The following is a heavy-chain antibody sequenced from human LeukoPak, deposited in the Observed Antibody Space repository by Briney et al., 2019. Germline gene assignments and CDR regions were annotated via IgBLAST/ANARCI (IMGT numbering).Heavy chain of an antibody. CDR3: ARGDSSSWSFKI. Sequence: YPSETLPLTCTVSGGSFSSGDYYWSWIRQPPGKGLEWIAYIYYSGSTYYNPSLKSRVSISVDTSKNQFSLKLSSVTAADTAVYYCARGDSSSWSFKIWGQGTLVTVSS. D-gene: IGHD6-13*01. CDR1: GGSFSSGDYY. CDR2: IYYSGST. J-gene: IGHJ4*02. V-gene: IGHV4-30-4*01.